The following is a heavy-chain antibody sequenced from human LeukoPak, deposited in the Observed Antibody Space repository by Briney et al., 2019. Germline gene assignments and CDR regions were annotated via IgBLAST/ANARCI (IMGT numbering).Heavy chain of an antibody. CDR2: IRYDESKT. Sequence: GGSLRLSCAASGFTISSFGMHLVRQALGEGLEWVAFIRYDESKTFYADSVKGRFTISRDNSKNTVYLQMNSLRAEDTALYYCAKAVIPNAYQVTYYMDVWGKGTTVTVSS. CDR1: GFTISSFG. D-gene: IGHD3-16*01. V-gene: IGHV3-30*02. CDR3: AKAVIPNAYQVTYYMDV. J-gene: IGHJ6*03.